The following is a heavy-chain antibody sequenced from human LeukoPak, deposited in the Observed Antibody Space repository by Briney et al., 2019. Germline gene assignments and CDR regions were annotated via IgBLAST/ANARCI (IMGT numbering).Heavy chain of an antibody. J-gene: IGHJ4*02. CDR2: MFYTGST. Sequence: SETLSLTCTVSGGSMSNYYWSWIRQPPGKGLEWIGYMFYTGSTKYNPSLKSRVTMSVDTPKNQFSLKLTSVTAADTAVYYCARDASYYDSSGYYRALGYWGQGALVTVSS. CDR3: ARDASYYDSSGYYRALGY. D-gene: IGHD3-22*01. V-gene: IGHV4-59*01. CDR1: GGSMSNYY.